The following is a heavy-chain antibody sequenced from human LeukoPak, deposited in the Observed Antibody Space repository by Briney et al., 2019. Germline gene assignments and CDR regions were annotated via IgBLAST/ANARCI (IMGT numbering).Heavy chain of an antibody. CDR2: INSDGSST. Sequence: GGSLRLSCAASGFTFSTYWMHWVRQAPGKGLVWVSRINSDGSSTTYADSVKGRFTISRDNAKNTLYLQMNSLRADDTAVYLCASVSSTWYYFGSWGQGTLVTVSS. J-gene: IGHJ4*02. CDR3: ASVSSTWYYFGS. D-gene: IGHD6-13*01. V-gene: IGHV3-74*01. CDR1: GFTFSTYW.